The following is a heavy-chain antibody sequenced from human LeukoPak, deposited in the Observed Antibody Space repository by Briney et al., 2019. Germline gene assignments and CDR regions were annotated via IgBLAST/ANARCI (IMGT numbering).Heavy chain of an antibody. CDR3: VLMLRGLPC. J-gene: IGHJ4*02. Sequence: GGSLRLSCAASGFTFSDHDMDWVRQAPGKGLEWVGRTKNKGNSYTTTYAASVKGRFTISRDDSKNSLFLHMNSLKTEDTALYYCVLMLRGLPCWGQGTRVTVSS. CDR1: GFTFSDHD. V-gene: IGHV3-72*01. D-gene: IGHD3-10*01. CDR2: TKNKGNSYTT.